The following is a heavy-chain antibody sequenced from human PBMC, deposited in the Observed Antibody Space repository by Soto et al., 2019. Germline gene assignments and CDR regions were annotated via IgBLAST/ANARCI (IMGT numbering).Heavy chain of an antibody. Sequence: PSETLSLTCTVSGGSISSGDYYWSWIRQPPGKGLEWIGYIYYSGSTYYNPSLKSRVTISVDTSKNQFSMKLSSMTAADMVVYYCARVRDFWSGYYQDYWGQGTLVTVSS. CDR3: ARVRDFWSGYYQDY. D-gene: IGHD3-3*01. J-gene: IGHJ4*02. CDR1: GGSISSGDYY. V-gene: IGHV4-30-4*01. CDR2: IYYSGST.